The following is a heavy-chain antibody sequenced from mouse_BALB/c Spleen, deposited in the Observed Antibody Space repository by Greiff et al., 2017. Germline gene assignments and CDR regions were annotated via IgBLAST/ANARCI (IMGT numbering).Heavy chain of an antibody. CDR1: GYAFTSYN. CDR2: IDPYNGGT. J-gene: IGHJ3*01. CDR3: ARRNDCGGFAY. V-gene: IGHV1S135*01. Sequence: EVQLMESGPELVKPGASVKVSCKASGYAFTSYNMYWVKQSHGKSLEWIGYIDPYNGGTSYNQKFKGKATLTVDKSSSTAYMHLNSLTSEDSAVYYCARRNDCGGFAYWGQGTLVTVSA.